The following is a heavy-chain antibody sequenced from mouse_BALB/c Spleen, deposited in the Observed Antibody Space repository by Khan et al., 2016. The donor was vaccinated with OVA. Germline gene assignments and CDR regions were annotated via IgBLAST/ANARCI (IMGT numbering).Heavy chain of an antibody. CDR1: GFTFSTYG. V-gene: IGHV5-6*01. D-gene: IGHD1-1*01. CDR3: TRRAYYYDSEGFAY. Sequence: EVQRVESGGDLVKPGGSLKLSCAASGFTFSTYGMSWVRQTPDRRLEWVATVSTGGSYTYYPDSVKGRFTISRDTAKNTLYLQMNSLKSDDTAIFYCTRRAYYYDSEGFAYWGQGTLVTVSA. J-gene: IGHJ3*01. CDR2: VSTGGSYT.